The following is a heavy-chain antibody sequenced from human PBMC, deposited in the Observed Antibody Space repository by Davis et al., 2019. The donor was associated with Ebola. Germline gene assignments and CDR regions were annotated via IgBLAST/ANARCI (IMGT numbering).Heavy chain of an antibody. V-gene: IGHV4-4*07. Sequence: PSETLSLTCSVSDGSISGYYWSWMRQPAGKGLEWIGRIYSSGSIDYNPSLKSRVTMSVDTSKKQFSLKLSSVTAADTAVYYCARDWVSSSSGSHWFDPWGPGTLVTVSS. J-gene: IGHJ5*02. D-gene: IGHD6-6*01. CDR1: DGSISGYY. CDR2: IYSSGSI. CDR3: ARDWVSSSSGSHWFDP.